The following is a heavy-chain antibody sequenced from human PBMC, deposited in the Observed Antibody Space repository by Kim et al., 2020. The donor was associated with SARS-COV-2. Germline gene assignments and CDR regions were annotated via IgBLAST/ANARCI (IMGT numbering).Heavy chain of an antibody. Sequence: GGSLRLSCAASGFTFDDYAMHWVRQSPGKGLEWVSGISWNSGSIGYADSLMGRITISRDNANNSLYLQMNSLRAEDTALYYCAKIRWDFTDYGMDVWGQGTTVTVSS. CDR3: AKIRWDFTDYGMDV. CDR1: GFTFDDYA. V-gene: IGHV3-9*01. J-gene: IGHJ6*02. D-gene: IGHD2-8*02. CDR2: ISWNSGSI.